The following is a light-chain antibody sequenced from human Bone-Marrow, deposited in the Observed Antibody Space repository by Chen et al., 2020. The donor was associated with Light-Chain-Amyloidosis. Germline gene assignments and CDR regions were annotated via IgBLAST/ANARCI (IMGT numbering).Light chain of an antibody. Sequence: DIQMTQSPSSLSASVGDRVTITCRASQDIVTYLHWYQQKPGKAPNLLIYSTSNLQSGVPSRFSGSGSGTDFTLTISSLQPEDAATYYCQQSYSIPLFTFGPGTKVDIK. J-gene: IGKJ3*01. CDR2: STS. V-gene: IGKV1-39*01. CDR1: QDIVTY. CDR3: QQSYSIPLFT.